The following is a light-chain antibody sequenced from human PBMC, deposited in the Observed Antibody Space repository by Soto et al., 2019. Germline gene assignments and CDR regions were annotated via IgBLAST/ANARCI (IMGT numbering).Light chain of an antibody. CDR2: AAS. V-gene: IGKV1-5*01. CDR1: QSVRSW. J-gene: IGKJ4*01. Sequence: DIRMTQSPSTLSASVGDRVTITCRASQSVRSWLAWYQQKPGRAPKFLIYAASSLESGVPSRFSGSGSGTEFTLTISNLQPDDFATYYCQQYDNYPLTFGGGTKVEI. CDR3: QQYDNYPLT.